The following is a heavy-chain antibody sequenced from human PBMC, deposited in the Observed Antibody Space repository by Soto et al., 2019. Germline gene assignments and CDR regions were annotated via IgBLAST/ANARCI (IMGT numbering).Heavy chain of an antibody. CDR1: GVTLSSCG. CDR3: AKEFTMVRGVKGTAFDI. Sequence: PGGSLRLSSAVSGVTLSSCGMSWVRQAPGKGLEWVSAISGSGGSTYYADSVKGRFTISRDNSKNTLYLQMNSLRAEDTAVYYCAKEFTMVRGVKGTAFDIWGQGTMVTVSS. J-gene: IGHJ3*02. V-gene: IGHV3-23*01. CDR2: ISGSGGST. D-gene: IGHD3-10*01.